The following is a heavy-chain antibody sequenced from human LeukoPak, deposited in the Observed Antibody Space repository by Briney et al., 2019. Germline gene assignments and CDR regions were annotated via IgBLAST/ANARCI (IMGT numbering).Heavy chain of an antibody. CDR3: ARTLWNTASDY. J-gene: IGHJ4*02. Sequence: GASVKVSCKASGGTFSSYAISWVRQAPGQGLEWMGRIIPILGIANYAQKFQGRVTITADKSTSTAYMELSSLRSEDTAVYYCARTLWNTASDYWGQGTLVTVSS. CDR1: GGTFSSYA. V-gene: IGHV1-69*04. D-gene: IGHD5-18*01. CDR2: IIPILGIA.